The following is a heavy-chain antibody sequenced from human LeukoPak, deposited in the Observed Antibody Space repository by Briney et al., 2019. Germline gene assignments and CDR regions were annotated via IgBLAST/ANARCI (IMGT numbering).Heavy chain of an antibody. CDR3: ARAPVVPAAMLAFDI. D-gene: IGHD2-2*01. J-gene: IGHJ3*02. V-gene: IGHV1-69*06. CDR1: GGTFSSYA. Sequence: ASVKVSCKASGGTFSSYAISWVRQAPGQGLEWMGGIIPIFGTANYAQKFQGRVAITADKSTSTAYMELSSLRSEDTAAYYCARAPVVPAAMLAFDIWGQGTMVTVSS. CDR2: IIPIFGTA.